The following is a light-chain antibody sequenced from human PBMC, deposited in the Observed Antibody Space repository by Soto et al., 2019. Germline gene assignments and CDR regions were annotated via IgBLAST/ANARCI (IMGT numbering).Light chain of an antibody. J-gene: IGKJ1*01. CDR3: QHYGNSRT. CDR1: QSIRSSY. V-gene: IGKV3-20*01. Sequence: EIVLMQSPGTLSLSPGERATLSCRASQSIRSSYLAWYLQKPGQAPRLLIYGASNRATGIPERFSGSWSGTDFPLTISRLGPEDFAVYYCQHYGNSRTFGQGTKVEI. CDR2: GAS.